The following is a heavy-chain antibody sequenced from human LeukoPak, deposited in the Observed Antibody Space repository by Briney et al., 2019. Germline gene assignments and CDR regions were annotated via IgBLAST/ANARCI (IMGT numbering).Heavy chain of an antibody. CDR1: GYTFTTYD. V-gene: IGHV1-8*01. CDR3: ARGLRPSSYWSSGISGY. CDR2: MNPNSGNT. J-gene: IGHJ4*02. Sequence: ASVKVSCKASGYTFTTYDINWVRQATGQGLEWMGRMNPNSGNTGYTQKFQGRVTMTRNTSITTAYMELSSLRSEDTTVHYCARGLRPSSYWSSGISGYWGQGTLVTVSS. D-gene: IGHD2-8*02.